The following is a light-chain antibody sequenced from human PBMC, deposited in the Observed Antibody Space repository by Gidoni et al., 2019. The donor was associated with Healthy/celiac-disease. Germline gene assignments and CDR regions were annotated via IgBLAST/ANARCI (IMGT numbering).Light chain of an antibody. J-gene: IGLJ2*01. CDR3: SSYTSSSTLYVV. V-gene: IGLV2-14*03. Sequence: QSALTQPASVSGSPGQSIPISCTGTSSDVGGYNYVSWYQQHPGKAPKLMIYDVNNRPSGVSNRFSGSKSGNTASLTISGLQAEDEADYYCSSYTSSSTLYVVFGGGTNLTVL. CDR1: SSDVGGYNY. CDR2: DVN.